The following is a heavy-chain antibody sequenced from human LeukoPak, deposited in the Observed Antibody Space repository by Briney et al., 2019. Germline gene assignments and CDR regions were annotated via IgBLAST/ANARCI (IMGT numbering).Heavy chain of an antibody. CDR2: ISSSSSTI. Sequence: GGSLRLSCAASGFTFSGYSMNWVRQAPGKGLEWVSYISSSSSTIYYADSVKGRFTISRDNAKNSLYLQMNSLRAEDTAVYYCAKELVATTHDYWGQGTLVTVSS. D-gene: IGHD5-24*01. CDR3: AKELVATTHDY. J-gene: IGHJ4*02. CDR1: GFTFSGYS. V-gene: IGHV3-48*01.